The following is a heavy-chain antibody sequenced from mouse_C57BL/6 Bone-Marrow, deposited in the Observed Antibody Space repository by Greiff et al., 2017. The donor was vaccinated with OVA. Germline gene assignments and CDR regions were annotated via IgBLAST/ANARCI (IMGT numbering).Heavy chain of an antibody. J-gene: IGHJ2*01. CDR2: ISNLAYSI. CDR1: GFTLSDYG. V-gene: IGHV5-15*01. D-gene: IGHD4-1*01. Sequence: EVHLVESGGGLVQPGGSLKLSCAASGFTLSDYGMAWVRQAPRKGPEWVASISNLAYSIYYADTVTGRFTISRENAKNTLYLEMSSLRSEDTAMYYCARTNWDGYYFDYWGQGTTLTVSS. CDR3: ARTNWDGYYFDY.